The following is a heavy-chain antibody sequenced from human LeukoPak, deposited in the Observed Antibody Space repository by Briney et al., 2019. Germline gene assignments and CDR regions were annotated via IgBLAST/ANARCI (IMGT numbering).Heavy chain of an antibody. Sequence: GGSLRLSCAASGFTFSSYVMSWVRQAPGKGLEWLSLISGNGGITYYADSVEGRFTISRDNSKNTLYLQMNSLRAEDTAVYYCAKGMAVAGTRCAFDIWGQGTMVTVSS. CDR2: ISGNGGIT. J-gene: IGHJ3*02. V-gene: IGHV3-23*01. CDR1: GFTFSSYV. CDR3: AKGMAVAGTRCAFDI. D-gene: IGHD6-19*01.